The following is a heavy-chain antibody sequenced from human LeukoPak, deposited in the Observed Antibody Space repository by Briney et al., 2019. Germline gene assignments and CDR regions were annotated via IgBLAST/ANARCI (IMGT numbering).Heavy chain of an antibody. D-gene: IGHD6-19*01. V-gene: IGHV3-23*01. Sequence: GGSLSLSCTVSGFALSSYEMSWFRQAPGKGLAWVSSIDYSGGSAYYPDSVKGRFTISRDDSKNTLYLHLSSLSADDTAVYYCTRNSGWYGVSWGQGTRVTVSS. CDR2: IDYSGGSA. J-gene: IGHJ4*02. CDR1: GFALSSYE. CDR3: TRNSGWYGVS.